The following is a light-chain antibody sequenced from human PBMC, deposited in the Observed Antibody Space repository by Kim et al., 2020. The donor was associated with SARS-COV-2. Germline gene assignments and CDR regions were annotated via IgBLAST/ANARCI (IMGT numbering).Light chain of an antibody. CDR3: QTWGTGILV. CDR1: SGHTNYA. J-gene: IGLJ3*02. CDR2: LNSDGSH. Sequence: QLVLTQSPSASASLGASVKLTCTLSSGHTNYAIAWHQQQPEKGPRHLMRLNSDGSHTKGDGVPDRFSGSSSGAERYLTVSSLQSEDEADYYCQTWGTGILVFGGGTKVTVL. V-gene: IGLV4-69*01.